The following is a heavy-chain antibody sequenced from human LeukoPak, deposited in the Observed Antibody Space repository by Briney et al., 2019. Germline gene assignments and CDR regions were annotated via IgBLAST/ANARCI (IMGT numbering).Heavy chain of an antibody. V-gene: IGHV3-30*04. D-gene: IGHD2-2*01. CDR3: ARGRSLDYCSSTTCYAHSGV. J-gene: IGHJ1*01. Sequence: GGSLRLSCAASGSTFSTYAMHWVRQAPGKGLEWVALISSDGSDTYYADSVKGRFTVSRDNSKNTLFLQMNGLRAEDTAVFYCARGRSLDYCSSTTCYAHSGVWGQGTLVTVSS. CDR2: ISSDGSDT. CDR1: GSTFSTYA.